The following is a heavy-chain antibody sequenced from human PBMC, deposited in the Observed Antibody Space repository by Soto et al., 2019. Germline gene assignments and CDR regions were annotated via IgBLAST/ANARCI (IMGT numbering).Heavy chain of an antibody. Sequence: QVQLVQSGAEVKKPGSSVKVSCKASGGTFSSYTISWVRQAPGQGLEWMGRIIPILGIANYAQKFQGRVTITADKSTSTAYMELSSLRSEDTAVYYCARDAYGHVGELSLAYWGQGTLVTVSS. CDR3: ARDAYGHVGELSLAY. CDR1: GGTFSSYT. D-gene: IGHD3-16*02. V-gene: IGHV1-69*08. J-gene: IGHJ4*02. CDR2: IIPILGIA.